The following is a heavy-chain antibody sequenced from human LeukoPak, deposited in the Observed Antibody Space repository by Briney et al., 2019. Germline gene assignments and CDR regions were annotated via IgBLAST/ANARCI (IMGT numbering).Heavy chain of an antibody. Sequence: SETLSLTCAVYGGSFSGYYWSWIRQPPGKGLEWIGEINHSGSTNYNPSLKSRVTISVDTSKNQFSLKLSSVTAADTAVYYCARCIFIADYDSSGYYAYYYMDVWVKGTTVNGSS. V-gene: IGHV4-34*01. CDR3: ARCIFIADYDSSGYYAYYYMDV. J-gene: IGHJ6*03. CDR2: INHSGST. CDR1: GGSFSGYY. D-gene: IGHD3-22*01.